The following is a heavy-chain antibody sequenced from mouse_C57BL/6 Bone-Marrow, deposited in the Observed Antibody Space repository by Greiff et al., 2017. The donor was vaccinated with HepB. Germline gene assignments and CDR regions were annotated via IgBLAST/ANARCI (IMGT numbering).Heavy chain of an antibody. J-gene: IGHJ4*01. CDR1: GYTFTDYY. D-gene: IGHD6-2*01. V-gene: IGHV1-26*01. CDR3: AIGVFSAASYALDY. CDR2: INPNNGGN. Sequence: EVQLQQSGPELVKPGASVKISCKASGYTFTDYYMNWVKQSHGKSLEWIGDINPNNGGNSYNQKFKGKATLTVDKSTSTAFMELRNLTSEDSAVYYCAIGVFSAASYALDYWGQGTSLTVSS.